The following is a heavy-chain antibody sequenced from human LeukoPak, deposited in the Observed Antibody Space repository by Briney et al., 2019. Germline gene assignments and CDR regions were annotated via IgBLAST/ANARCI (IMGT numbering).Heavy chain of an antibody. CDR2: INHSGST. V-gene: IGHV4-39*07. CDR3: ARGFYDDAFDI. CDR1: GGSISSGGYY. Sequence: SETLSLTCTVSGGSISSGGYYWSWIRQPPGKGLEWIGEINHSGSTNYNPSLKSRVTISVDTSKNQFSLKLSSVTAADTAVYYCARGFYDDAFDIWGQGTMVTVSS. J-gene: IGHJ3*02. D-gene: IGHD2/OR15-2a*01.